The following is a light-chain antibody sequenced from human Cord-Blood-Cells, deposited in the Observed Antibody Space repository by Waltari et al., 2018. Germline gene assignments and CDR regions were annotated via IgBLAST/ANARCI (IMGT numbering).Light chain of an antibody. V-gene: IGLV2-14*01. CDR1: SSDVGGYNY. CDR2: EVS. Sequence: QSALTQPASVSGSPGQSITIPCTGTSSDVGGYNYVSWYQQHPGKAPKLMIYEVSNRPSRVSNRFSGSKSGHTASLTISGLQAGDGADYYCSSYTSSSTLVVFGGGTKLTVL. J-gene: IGLJ2*01. CDR3: SSYTSSSTLVV.